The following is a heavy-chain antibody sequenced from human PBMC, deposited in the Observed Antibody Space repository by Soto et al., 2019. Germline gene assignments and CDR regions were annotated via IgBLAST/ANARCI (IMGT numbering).Heavy chain of an antibody. D-gene: IGHD4-17*01. CDR2: VYATGTS. V-gene: IGHV4-4*07. Sequence: LSLTCSVSGGSMSKFYWSWIRKTAGKGLEWMGRVYATGTSDYNPSLRSRIAMSVDISKKTFSLRLRSVTAADTGVYYCVRDGSKTLRDCFDPWGQGILVTVSS. CDR1: GGSMSKFY. J-gene: IGHJ5*02. CDR3: VRDGSKTLRDCFDP.